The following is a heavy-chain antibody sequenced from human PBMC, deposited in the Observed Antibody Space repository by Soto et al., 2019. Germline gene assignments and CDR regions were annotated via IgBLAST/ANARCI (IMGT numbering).Heavy chain of an antibody. J-gene: IGHJ6*02. CDR2: ISYDGSNK. CDR1: GFTFSSYG. Sequence: GGSLRLSCAASGFTFSSYGMHWVRQAPGKGLEWVAVISYDGSNKYYADSVKGRFTISRDNSKNTLYLQMNSLRAEDTAVYYCARESVVVVPAVYYYGMDVWGQGTTVTVSS. D-gene: IGHD2-2*01. V-gene: IGHV3-30*03. CDR3: ARESVVVVPAVYYYGMDV.